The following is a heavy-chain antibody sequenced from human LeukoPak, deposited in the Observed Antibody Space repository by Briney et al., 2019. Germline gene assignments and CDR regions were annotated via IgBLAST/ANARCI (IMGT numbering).Heavy chain of an antibody. J-gene: IGHJ4*02. V-gene: IGHV4-39*01. CDR1: GGSISSSSYY. CDR2: IYYSGST. D-gene: IGHD3-10*01. CDR3: ASFYGSGSYYPKPDY. Sequence: SETLSLTCTVSGGSISSSSYYWGWIRQPPGKGLEWIGSIYYSGSTYYNPSLKSRVTISVHTSKNQFSLKLSSVTAADTAVYYCASFYGSGSYYPKPDYWGQGTLVTVSS.